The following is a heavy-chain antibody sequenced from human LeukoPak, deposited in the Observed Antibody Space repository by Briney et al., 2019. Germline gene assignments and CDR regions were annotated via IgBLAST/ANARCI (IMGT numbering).Heavy chain of an antibody. D-gene: IGHD3-16*01. CDR3: ARMWGSYFDY. Sequence: GGSLRLSCAASRSTFSSYNMNWVRQAPGKGLEWVSYISSSSSTIYYADSVKGRFTISRDNAKNSLYLQMNSLRAEDTAVYYCARMWGSYFDYWGQGTLVTVSS. CDR2: ISSSSSTI. V-gene: IGHV3-48*01. J-gene: IGHJ4*02. CDR1: RSTFSSYN.